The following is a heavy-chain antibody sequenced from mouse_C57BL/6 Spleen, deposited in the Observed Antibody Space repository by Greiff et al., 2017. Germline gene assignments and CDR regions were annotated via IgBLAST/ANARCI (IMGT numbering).Heavy chain of an antibody. CDR2: IWRGGST. Sequence: QVQLQQSGPGLVQPSQSLSITCTVSGFSLPSYGVHWVRQSPGKGLEWLGVIWRGGSTDSNAAFMSRLSITKDNSKSQVFFKMNSLQADDTAIYYGAKKEGTGTYAMDYWGQGTSVTVSS. J-gene: IGHJ4*01. CDR3: AKKEGTGTYAMDY. CDR1: GFSLPSYG. V-gene: IGHV2-5*01. D-gene: IGHD4-1*01.